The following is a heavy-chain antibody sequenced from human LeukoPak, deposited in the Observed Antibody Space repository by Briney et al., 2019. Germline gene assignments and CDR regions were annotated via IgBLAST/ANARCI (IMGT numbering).Heavy chain of an antibody. Sequence: ASVKVSCKASGYTFIDYDINWVRQAPGQGLEWMGLMSPHNGHTEYAQNFQGRVTMTRDTSISTAYMELSRLRSDDTAVYCCARVREITGTTGLGYWGQGTLVTVSS. V-gene: IGHV1-2*02. J-gene: IGHJ4*02. CDR1: GYTFIDYD. CDR3: ARVREITGTTGLGY. CDR2: MSPHNGHT. D-gene: IGHD1-7*01.